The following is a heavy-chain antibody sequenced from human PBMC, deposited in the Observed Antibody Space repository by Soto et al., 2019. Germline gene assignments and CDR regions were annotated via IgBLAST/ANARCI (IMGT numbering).Heavy chain of an antibody. Sequence: SETLSLTCAVYGGSFSGYYWSWIRQPPGKGLEWIGEINHSGSTNYNPSLKSRVTISVDTSKNQFSLKLSSVTAADTAVYYCARGRVVVPAAVMFNCLDPWGQGALVTVPQ. V-gene: IGHV4-34*01. CDR2: INHSGST. J-gene: IGHJ5*02. CDR3: ARGRVVVPAAVMFNCLDP. D-gene: IGHD2-2*01. CDR1: GGSFSGYY.